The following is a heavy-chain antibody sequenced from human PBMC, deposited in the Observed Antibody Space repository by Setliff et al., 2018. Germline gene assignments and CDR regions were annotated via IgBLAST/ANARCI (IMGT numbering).Heavy chain of an antibody. J-gene: IGHJ5*02. D-gene: IGHD3-3*01. CDR1: GYSFTSYW. Sequence: GESLKISCKGSGYSFTSYWIGWVRQMPGKGLEWMGIIYPGDSDTRYSPSFQGQVTISADKSISTAYLQWSSLKDSDTAMYYCARSRSNFWSGYFNWFDPWGQGTLVTVSS. CDR2: IYPGDSDT. CDR3: ARSRSNFWSGYFNWFDP. V-gene: IGHV5-51*01.